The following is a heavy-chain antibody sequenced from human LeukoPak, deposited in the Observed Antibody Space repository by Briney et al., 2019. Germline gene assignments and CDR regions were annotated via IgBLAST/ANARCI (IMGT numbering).Heavy chain of an antibody. CDR2: INPNSGGT. J-gene: IGHJ3*02. CDR1: GYTFTSYY. D-gene: IGHD1-26*01. V-gene: IGHV1-2*02. Sequence: ASVKVSSKASGYTFTSYYMHWVRQAPGQGLEWMGWINPNSGGTNYAQKFQGRVTMTRDTSISTAYMELSSLRSDDTAVYYCAREAPYSGSYFAFDIWGQGTMVTVSS. CDR3: AREAPYSGSYFAFDI.